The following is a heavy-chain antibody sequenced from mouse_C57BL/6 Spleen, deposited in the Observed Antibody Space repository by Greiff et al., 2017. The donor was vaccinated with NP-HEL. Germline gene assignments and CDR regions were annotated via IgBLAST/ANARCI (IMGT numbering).Heavy chain of an antibody. CDR3: TRKGTTVVATDY. Sequence: VQLQQSGAELVRPGASVTLSCKASGYTFTDYEMHWVKQTPVHGLEWIGAIDPETGGTAYNQKFKGKAILTADKSSSTAYMELRSLTSEDSAVYYCTRKGTTVVATDYWGQGTTLTVSS. D-gene: IGHD1-1*01. CDR1: GYTFTDYE. V-gene: IGHV1-15*01. CDR2: IDPETGGT. J-gene: IGHJ2*01.